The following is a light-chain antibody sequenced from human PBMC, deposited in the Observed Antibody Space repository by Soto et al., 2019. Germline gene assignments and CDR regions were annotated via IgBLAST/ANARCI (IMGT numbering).Light chain of an antibody. Sequence: AIQLTPSPSSLSASVGDRVTITCRASQGIGNDLGWYQQKPGKAPNLLIYATSSLQSGVPSRFSGSGSGTDFTLTISSLQPEDFATYYCLQDYTYPWTFGQGTKVEIK. CDR3: LQDYTYPWT. CDR1: QGIGND. J-gene: IGKJ1*01. V-gene: IGKV1-6*01. CDR2: ATS.